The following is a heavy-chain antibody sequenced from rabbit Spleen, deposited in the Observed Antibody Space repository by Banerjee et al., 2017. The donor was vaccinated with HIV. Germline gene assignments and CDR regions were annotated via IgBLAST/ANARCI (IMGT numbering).Heavy chain of an antibody. D-gene: IGHD1-1*01. J-gene: IGHJ4*01. CDR2: IYTGSSGST. CDR1: GFSFSSSNV. V-gene: IGHV1S45*01. Sequence: QEQLVESGGGLVKPGASLTLTCTASGFSFSSSNVMCWVRQAPGKGLEWIACIYTGSSGSTYFANWAKGRFTISRTSSTTVTLQMTSLTAADTATYFCARGAHNTCVPDYFNLWGPGTLVTVS. CDR3: ARGAHNTCVPDYFNL.